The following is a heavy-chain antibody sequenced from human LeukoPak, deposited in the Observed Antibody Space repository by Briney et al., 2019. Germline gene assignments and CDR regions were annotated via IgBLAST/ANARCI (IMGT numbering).Heavy chain of an antibody. CDR1: GFTFSSYA. V-gene: IGHV3-23*01. D-gene: IGHD1-26*01. J-gene: IGHJ4*02. CDR2: VTGSSGGT. Sequence: PGGSLRLSCAASGFTFSSYAMTWVRQAPGKGLEWVSAVTGSSGGTYYADSVKGRFTISRDNSKNTLYLQMNSLRAEDTAVYYCAKSYRSLQLPFDYWGQGTMVTVSS. CDR3: AKSYRSLQLPFDY.